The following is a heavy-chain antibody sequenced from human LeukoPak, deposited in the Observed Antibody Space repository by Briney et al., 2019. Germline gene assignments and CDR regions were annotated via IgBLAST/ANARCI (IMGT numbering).Heavy chain of an antibody. J-gene: IGHJ4*02. CDR2: INNDGSDT. Sequence: GGSLRLSCAASGFTFRSYWMHWVRQTPGKGLEWVSHINNDGSDTSYADSVKGRFTITRDNAKNTLFLQMNSLRAEGTAVYYCARDGILGSHDCWGQGTLVTVSS. V-gene: IGHV3-74*01. CDR1: GFTFRSYW. CDR3: ARDGILGSHDC. D-gene: IGHD3-3*02.